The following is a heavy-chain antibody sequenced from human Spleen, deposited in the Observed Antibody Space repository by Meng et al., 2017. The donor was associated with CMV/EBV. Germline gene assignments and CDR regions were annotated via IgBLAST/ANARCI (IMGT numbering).Heavy chain of an antibody. Sequence: GESLKISCAASGFTFSSYSMNWVRQAPGKGLEWVSSISSSSSYIYYAESVKGRFTISRDNAKNSLYLQMNSLRAEDTAVYYCVRDTVTTWSQYYYGMDVWGQGTTVTVSS. CDR1: GFTFSSYS. D-gene: IGHD4-11*01. J-gene: IGHJ6*02. CDR2: ISSSSSYI. V-gene: IGHV3-21*01. CDR3: VRDTVTTWSQYYYGMDV.